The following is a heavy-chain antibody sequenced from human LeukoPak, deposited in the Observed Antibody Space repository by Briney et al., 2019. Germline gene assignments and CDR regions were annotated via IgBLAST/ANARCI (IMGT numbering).Heavy chain of an antibody. D-gene: IGHD6-13*01. V-gene: IGHV3-30*02. CDR3: ARDRSIAAAGFDY. J-gene: IGHJ4*02. CDR2: IRYDGSNK. CDR1: GFTFSSYG. Sequence: GGSLRLSCAASGFTFSSYGMHWVRQAPGKGLEWVAFIRYDGSNKYYADSVKGRFTTSRDNAKNSLYLQMNSLRAEDTAVYYCARDRSIAAAGFDYWGQGTLVTVSS.